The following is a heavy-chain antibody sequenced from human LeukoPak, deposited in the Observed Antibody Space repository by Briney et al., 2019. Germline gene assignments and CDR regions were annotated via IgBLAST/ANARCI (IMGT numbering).Heavy chain of an antibody. CDR1: GDSFSTSY. D-gene: IGHD6-13*01. Sequence: KPSETLSLTCAVSGDSFSTSYWTWIRQPAGKGLEWIGRIYTSGSTNYNPSLKSRVTISVDTSKNQFSLKLSSVTAADTAVYYCAGLGYSRSWRNYYYGMDVWGQGTTVTVSS. CDR2: IYTSGST. J-gene: IGHJ6*02. CDR3: AGLGYSRSWRNYYYGMDV. V-gene: IGHV4-4*07.